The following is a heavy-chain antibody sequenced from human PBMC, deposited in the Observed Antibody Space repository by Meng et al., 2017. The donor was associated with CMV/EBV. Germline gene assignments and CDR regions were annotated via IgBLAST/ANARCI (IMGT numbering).Heavy chain of an antibody. D-gene: IGHD1-1*01. V-gene: IGHV4-34*01. CDR2: SSHSGIT. J-gene: IGHJ4*02. CDR1: GGSFSGYY. CDR3: VGGHTYNWGY. Sequence: SETLSLTCAVNGGSFSGYYYAWIRQPPGKGPEWIGESSHSGITIYNPSLESRVTISVDTSNHQLSLILTSVTAADTSLYYCVGGHTYNWGYWPQGPLVPFSS.